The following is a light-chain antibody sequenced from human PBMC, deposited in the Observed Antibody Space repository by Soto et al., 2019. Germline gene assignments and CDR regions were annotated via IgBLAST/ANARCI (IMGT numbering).Light chain of an antibody. V-gene: IGLV2-23*01. Sequence: QSALTQPASVSGSPGQSITISCTGTSSDVGSYNLVSWYQHHPGKAPELMIYAGSERPSGVSNRFSGSKSGNTASLTISGLHAEDEADYYCCSYAGSSTDVFGTGTKVTVL. CDR2: AGS. CDR1: SSDVGSYNL. J-gene: IGLJ1*01. CDR3: CSYAGSSTDV.